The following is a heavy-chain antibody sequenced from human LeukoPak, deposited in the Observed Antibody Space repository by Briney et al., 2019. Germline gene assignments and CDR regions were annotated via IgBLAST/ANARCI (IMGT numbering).Heavy chain of an antibody. D-gene: IGHD2-2*01. V-gene: IGHV1-2*02. J-gene: IGHJ6*02. Sequence: ASVKVSCKASGYTFTGYYMHWVRQAPGQGLEWMGWINPNSGGTNYAQKFRGRVTMTRDTSISTAYMELSRLRSDDTAVYYCASSYCSSTSCYFYYYGMDVWGQGTTVTVSS. CDR3: ASSYCSSTSCYFYYYGMDV. CDR1: GYTFTGYY. CDR2: INPNSGGT.